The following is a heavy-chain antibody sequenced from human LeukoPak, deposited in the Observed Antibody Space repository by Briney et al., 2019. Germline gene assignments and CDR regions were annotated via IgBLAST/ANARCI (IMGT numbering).Heavy chain of an antibody. Sequence: SETLSLTCTVSGGSISSYYWSWIRQPAGKGLEWIGRIYTSGSTDYNPSLKSQVTMSVDPSKNQFSLKLSSVTAADTAVYFCARAGATYYYYGMDVWGQGTTVTVSS. D-gene: IGHD1-26*01. J-gene: IGHJ6*02. CDR1: GGSISSYY. CDR2: IYTSGST. V-gene: IGHV4-4*07. CDR3: ARAGATYYYYGMDV.